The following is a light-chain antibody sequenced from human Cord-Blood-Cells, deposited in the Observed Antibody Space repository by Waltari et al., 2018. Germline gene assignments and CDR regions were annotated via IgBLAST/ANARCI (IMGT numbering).Light chain of an antibody. CDR3: SSYTSSSTLV. CDR2: EVS. V-gene: IGLV2-14*01. J-gene: IGLJ3*02. Sequence: QSALTPPASVSGSPGQSTTISCTGTRSDVGGSNYVSWYQQHPGKAPKLMIYEVSNRPSGVSNRFSGSKSGNTASLTISGLQAEDEADYYCSSYTSSSTLVFGGGTKLTVL. CDR1: RSDVGGSNY.